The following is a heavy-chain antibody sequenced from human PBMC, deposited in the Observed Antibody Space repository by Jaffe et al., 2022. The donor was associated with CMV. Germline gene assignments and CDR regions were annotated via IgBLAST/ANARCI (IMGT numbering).Heavy chain of an antibody. D-gene: IGHD3-10*01. CDR3: AAELLFGEYTLDY. CDR2: IWYDGSNK. CDR1: GFTFSSYG. J-gene: IGHJ4*02. Sequence: QVQLVESGGGVVQPGRSLRLSCAASGFTFSSYGMHWVRQAPGKGLEWVAVIWYDGSNKYYADSVKGRFTISRDNSKNTLYLQMNSLRAEDTAVYYCAAELLFGEYTLDYWGQGTLVTVSS. V-gene: IGHV3-33*01.